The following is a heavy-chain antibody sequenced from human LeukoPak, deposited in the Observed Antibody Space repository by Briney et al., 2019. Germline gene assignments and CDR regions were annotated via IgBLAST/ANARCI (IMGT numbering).Heavy chain of an antibody. CDR2: IKSDGSTT. CDR1: GFTFSSYW. D-gene: IGHD2-2*01. CDR3: ARGCGSTSCWYLDY. Sequence: GGSLRLSCAASGFTFSSYWMNWVRQAPGRGLVWVSRIKSDGSTTDYADSVKGRFTISRDNAKKALYLQMNSLRAEDTAVYYCARGCGSTSCWYLDYWGQGTLVTVSS. J-gene: IGHJ4*02. V-gene: IGHV3-74*01.